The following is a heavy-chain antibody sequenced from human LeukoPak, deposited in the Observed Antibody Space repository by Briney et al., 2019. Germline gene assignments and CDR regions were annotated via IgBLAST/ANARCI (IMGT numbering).Heavy chain of an antibody. V-gene: IGHV3-33*01. CDR1: GFTFSHYA. Sequence: GGSLRLSCAAAGFTFSHYAMHWVRQAPGKGVAWVAVIWSDGTNKYYAASVRGRFSISRDDSDNTVYLQMNSLRPEDTGVYYCARDAQRGFDYSNSLQYWGQATPVTVST. D-gene: IGHD4-11*01. CDR3: ARDAQRGFDYSNSLQY. CDR2: IWSDGTNK. J-gene: IGHJ4*02.